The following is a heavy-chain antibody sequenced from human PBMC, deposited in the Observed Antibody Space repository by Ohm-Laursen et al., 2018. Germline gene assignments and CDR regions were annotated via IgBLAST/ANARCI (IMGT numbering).Heavy chain of an antibody. D-gene: IGHD3-16*01. Sequence: SLRLSCAASEFTFSSKWMTWVRQAPGKGLEWVASIKPDGSEKYYVDSVKGRFTISRDNAKNSLYLQMNSLRAEDTAVYYCARGFGATWGQGTLVTVSS. CDR2: IKPDGSEK. V-gene: IGHV3-7*01. J-gene: IGHJ5*02. CDR1: EFTFSSKW. CDR3: ARGFGAT.